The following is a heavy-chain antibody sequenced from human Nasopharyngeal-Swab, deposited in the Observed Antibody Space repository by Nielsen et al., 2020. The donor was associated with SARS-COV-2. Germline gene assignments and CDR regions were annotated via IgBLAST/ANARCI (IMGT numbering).Heavy chain of an antibody. V-gene: IGHV4-61*01. J-gene: IGHJ6*03. Sequence: SETLSLTCTVSGGSASTGSYYWTWIRQPPGKGLEWIGYIYNNGSTKYNPSLKSRVTISVDTSKNQFSLKLNSVTAADTAVYYCARARDWGSYFYYCYMDVWGNGTTVTVSS. CDR2: IYNNGST. CDR3: ARARDWGSYFYYCYMDV. D-gene: IGHD7-27*01. CDR1: GGSASTGSYY.